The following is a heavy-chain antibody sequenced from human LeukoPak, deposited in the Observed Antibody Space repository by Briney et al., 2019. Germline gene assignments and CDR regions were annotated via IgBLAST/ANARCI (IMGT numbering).Heavy chain of an antibody. D-gene: IGHD1-26*01. CDR1: GFTFSTYA. Sequence: GGSLRLSCAASGFTFSTYAMTWVRQAPGKGLEWVSGISTSGDRTYYADSVKGRFTISRDNSKNTLYLQMNSLRAEDTAEYYCARSAVGTSCCTAVDYWGQGTRVTVSS. V-gene: IGHV3-23*01. CDR3: ARSAVGTSCCTAVDY. CDR2: ISTSGDRT. J-gene: IGHJ4*02.